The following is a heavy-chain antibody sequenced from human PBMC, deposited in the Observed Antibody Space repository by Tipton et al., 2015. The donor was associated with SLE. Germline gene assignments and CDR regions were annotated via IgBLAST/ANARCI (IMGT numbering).Heavy chain of an antibody. CDR1: GFTFSSSA. CDR2: IVAASGNT. D-gene: IGHD2-8*02. Sequence: QLVQSGPEVKKPGASVTLSCKASGFTFSSSAVQWVRRTRGQGLEWMGWIVAASGNTNYAQKFQKRVTITRDMSTGTVYMELSSLRSDDTAVYYCAAAKCRGRCSPTNPPWWYYGMDLWGQGTTVTVSS. V-gene: IGHV1-58*01. CDR3: AAAKCRGRCSPTNPPWWYYGMDL. J-gene: IGHJ6*02.